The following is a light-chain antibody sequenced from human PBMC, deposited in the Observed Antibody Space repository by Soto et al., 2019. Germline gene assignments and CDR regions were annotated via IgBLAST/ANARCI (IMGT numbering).Light chain of an antibody. J-gene: IGLJ3*02. CDR1: SSDVGGYNY. V-gene: IGLV2-11*01. Sequence: QSALTQPRSVSGSPGQSVTISCTGTSSDVGGYNYVSWYQLHPGTAPKLMIYDVSKLPSGVPDRFSGSKSGNTASLTISGLQAEDEADYYCCSYAGSYTWVFGGGTKLTVL. CDR2: DVS. CDR3: CSYAGSYTWV.